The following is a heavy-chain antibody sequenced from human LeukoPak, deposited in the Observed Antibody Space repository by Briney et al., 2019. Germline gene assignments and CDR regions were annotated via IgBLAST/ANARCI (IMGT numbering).Heavy chain of an antibody. CDR3: ARDVDYYDSSGPYYFDY. Sequence: GGSLRLSCAASGFTFSSYSMNWVRQAPGEGLKWVSYISSSSSTIYYADSVKGRFTISRDNTKNSLYLQMNSLRAEDTAVYYCARDVDYYDSSGPYYFDYWGQGTLVTVSS. CDR2: ISSSSSTI. CDR1: GFTFSSYS. D-gene: IGHD3-22*01. J-gene: IGHJ4*02. V-gene: IGHV3-48*01.